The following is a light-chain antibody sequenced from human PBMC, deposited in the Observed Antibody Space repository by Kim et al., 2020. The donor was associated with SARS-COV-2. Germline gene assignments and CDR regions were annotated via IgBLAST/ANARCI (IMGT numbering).Light chain of an antibody. CDR2: AAS. V-gene: IGKV1-39*01. J-gene: IGKJ1*01. CDR1: QSISNY. Sequence: ASVGDRVTITCRASQSISNYLNWYQQKPGKAPKLLIYAASSLHSGVPSRFSGSGSGTDFTLTISSLQPEDFATYYCQQSYSTPRTFGQGTKVDIK. CDR3: QQSYSTPRT.